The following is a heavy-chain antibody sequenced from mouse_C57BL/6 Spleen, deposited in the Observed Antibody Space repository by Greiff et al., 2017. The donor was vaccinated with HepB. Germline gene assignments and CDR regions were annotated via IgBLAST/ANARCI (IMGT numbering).Heavy chain of an antibody. Sequence: EVQLQQSGAELVKPGASVKLSCTASGFNIKDYYMHWVKQRTEQGLEWIGRIDPEDGETKYAPKIQGKATITADTSSNTAYLQLSSLTSEDTAVYYCAREGSPARGWFAYWGQGTLVTVSA. J-gene: IGHJ3*01. CDR2: IDPEDGET. CDR3: AREGSPARGWFAY. CDR1: GFNIKDYY. V-gene: IGHV14-2*01.